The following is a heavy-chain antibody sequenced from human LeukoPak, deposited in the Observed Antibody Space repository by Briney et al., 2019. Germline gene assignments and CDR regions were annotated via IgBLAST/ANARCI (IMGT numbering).Heavy chain of an antibody. V-gene: IGHV4-38-2*01. CDR2: IYHSGST. CDR1: GYSISSGYY. J-gene: IGHJ4*02. Sequence: SETLSLXCAVSGYSISSGYYWGWIRQPPGKGLEWIGSIYHSGSTYYNPSLKSRVTISVDTSKNQFSLKLSSVTAADTAVYYCARGRGPAACGYWGQGTLVTVSS. CDR3: ARGRGPAACGY. D-gene: IGHD2-2*01.